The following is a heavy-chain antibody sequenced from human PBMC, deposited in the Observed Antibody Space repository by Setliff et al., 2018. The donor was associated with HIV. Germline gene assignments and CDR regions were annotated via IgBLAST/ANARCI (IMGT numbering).Heavy chain of an antibody. V-gene: IGHV4-59*08. D-gene: IGHD3-10*01. J-gene: IGHJ5*02. CDR3: ARHQKGYYGSGSYSA. CDR2: IYYSGYTNERA. Sequence: SETLSLTCNVSGDSIMNYYWSWIRQPPGKGLEWIGYIYYSGYTNERASYNPSLQSRVTISEDTSKNQVSLKLRTVTAADTVMYYCARHQKGYYGSGSYSAWGQGKLVTVSS. CDR1: GDSIMNYY.